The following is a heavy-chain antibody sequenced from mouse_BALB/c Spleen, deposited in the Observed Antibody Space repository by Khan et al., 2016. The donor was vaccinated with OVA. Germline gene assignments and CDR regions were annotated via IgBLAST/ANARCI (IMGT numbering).Heavy chain of an antibody. CDR3: TKDGYSPWFAY. D-gene: IGHD2-3*01. CDR2: IDPENGNT. J-gene: IGHJ3*01. CDR1: GFNIKDYY. Sequence: VQLKESGAELVRPGALVKLSCKASGFNIKDYYIHWVKQRPEQGLEWIGGIDPENGNTIYDPKFQGKASITADTSSNTAYLQLSSLTSEDTAGDYCTKDGYSPWFAYWGQGTLVTVSA. V-gene: IGHV14-1*02.